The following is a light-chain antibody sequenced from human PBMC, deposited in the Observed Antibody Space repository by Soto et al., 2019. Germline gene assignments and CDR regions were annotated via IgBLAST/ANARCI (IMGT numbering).Light chain of an antibody. CDR2: GAS. CDR1: QSVSSK. J-gene: IGKJ4*01. Sequence: AXXXXXPGXRATLSCRXSQSVSSKLAGYQQKLGQAPRLLMYGASTRATGIPARFSGSGSGTEFTLTISSLQSEDFAVYYCQQYNNWPLTFGGGTKVEIK. CDR3: QQYNNWPLT. V-gene: IGKV3-15*01.